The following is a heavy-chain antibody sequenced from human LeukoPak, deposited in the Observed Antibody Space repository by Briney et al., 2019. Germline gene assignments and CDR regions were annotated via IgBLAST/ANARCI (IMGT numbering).Heavy chain of an antibody. D-gene: IGHD3-16*02. J-gene: IGHJ4*02. V-gene: IGHV4-4*07. Sequence: SETLSLTCTVSGGSISSYYWSWIRQPAGKGLEWIGRIYTSGSTNYNPSLKSRVTMSVDTSKNQFPLRLSSVTAADTAVYYCAGRTFGGVIAYWGQGTLVTVSS. CDR2: IYTSGST. CDR1: GGSISSYY. CDR3: AGRTFGGVIAY.